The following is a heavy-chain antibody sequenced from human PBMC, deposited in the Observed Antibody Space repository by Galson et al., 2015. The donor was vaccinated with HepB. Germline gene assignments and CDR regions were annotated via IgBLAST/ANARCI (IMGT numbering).Heavy chain of an antibody. J-gene: IGHJ4*02. D-gene: IGHD4-17*01. V-gene: IGHV1-24*01. CDR3: ATDHLRMTTVTTLDY. CDR2: FDPEDGET. CDR1: GYTLTELS. Sequence: SVKVSCKVSGYTLTELSMHWVRQAPGKGLEWMGGFDPEDGETIYAQKFQGRVTMTEDTSTDTAYMELSSLRSEDTAVYYCATDHLRMTTVTTLDYWGQGTLVTVSS.